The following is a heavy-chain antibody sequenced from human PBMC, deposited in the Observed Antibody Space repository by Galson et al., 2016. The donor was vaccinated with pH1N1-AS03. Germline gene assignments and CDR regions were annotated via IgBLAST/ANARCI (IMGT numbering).Heavy chain of an antibody. CDR2: IYWDDDK. CDR1: GFSVATSGVG. CDR3: TRSRYYNTNLYYFDY. Sequence: PALVKPTQTLTLTCAFSGFSVATSGVGVGWIRQPPGKALEWLALIYWDDDKLYNPSLKSRLTVTKDTSKNLVVLTLTDMDPVDTATYFCTRSRYYNTNLYYFDYWGQGTLVTVSS. V-gene: IGHV2-5*02. D-gene: IGHD2/OR15-2a*01. J-gene: IGHJ4*02.